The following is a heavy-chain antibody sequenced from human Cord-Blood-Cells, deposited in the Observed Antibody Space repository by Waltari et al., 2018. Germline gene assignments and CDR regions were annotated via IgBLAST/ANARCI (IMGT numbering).Heavy chain of an antibody. D-gene: IGHD3-22*01. CDR3: ARLHYYDSSGYYYWYFDL. Sequence: QVQLVQSGAEVKKPGSSVKVPCKASGGNFSLYPISWVRQAPGQGLEWMGGIIPILGIANYAQKFQGRVTITADESTSTAYMELSSLRSEDTAVYYCARLHYYDSSGYYYWYFDLWGRGTLVTVSS. J-gene: IGHJ2*01. CDR1: GGNFSLYP. V-gene: IGHV1-69*04. CDR2: IIPILGIA.